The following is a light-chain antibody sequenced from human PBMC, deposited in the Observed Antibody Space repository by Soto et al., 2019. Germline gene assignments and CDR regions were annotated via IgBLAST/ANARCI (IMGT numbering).Light chain of an antibody. Sequence: EIVLTQSPGTLSLSAGDRATLSCRASQSVSSSYLAWYQQKPGQAPGLLIYGASSRATGIPDRFSGSGSGTDFTLTISRLEPEDFAVYYCQQYGSSGTFGQGTKV. J-gene: IGKJ1*01. V-gene: IGKV3-20*01. CDR2: GAS. CDR3: QQYGSSGT. CDR1: QSVSSSY.